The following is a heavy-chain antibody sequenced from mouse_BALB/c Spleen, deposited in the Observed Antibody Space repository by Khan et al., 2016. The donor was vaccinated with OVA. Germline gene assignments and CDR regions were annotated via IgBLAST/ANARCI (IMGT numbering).Heavy chain of an antibody. Sequence: LVESGPGLVAPSQSLSITCTVSGFSLTDYAVSWIRQPPGKGLEWLGVIWGGGSKYYNSALKSRLSISKDNSKSQVFLKMNSLQTDDTAMYYCAKDPPYYAMDYWGQGTSVTVSS. CDR2: IWGGGSK. J-gene: IGHJ4*01. CDR1: GFSLTDYA. V-gene: IGHV2-6-5*01. CDR3: AKDPPYYAMDY.